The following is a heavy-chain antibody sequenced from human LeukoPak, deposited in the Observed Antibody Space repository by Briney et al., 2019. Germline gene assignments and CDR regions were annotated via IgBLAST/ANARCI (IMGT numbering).Heavy chain of an antibody. Sequence: SVKVSCKASGGTFSSYAISWVRQAPGQGLEWMGGIILIFGTANYAQKFQGRVTITADESTSTAYMELSSLRSEDTAVYYCARGGCDYVWGSYRPFDYWGQGTLVTASS. CDR3: ARGGCDYVWGSYRPFDY. J-gene: IGHJ4*02. CDR1: GGTFSSYA. V-gene: IGHV1-69*13. D-gene: IGHD3-16*02. CDR2: IILIFGTA.